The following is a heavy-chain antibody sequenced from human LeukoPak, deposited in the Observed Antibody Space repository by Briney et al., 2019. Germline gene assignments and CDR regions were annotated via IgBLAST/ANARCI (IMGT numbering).Heavy chain of an antibody. V-gene: IGHV3-48*03. CDR3: ARESGFRGDAFDI. CDR2: ISTSGSTI. CDR1: GFTFSSYE. D-gene: IGHD3-10*01. Sequence: QAGGSLRLSCAASGFTFSSYEMNWVRQAPGKGLEWVSYISTSGSTIYYADSVKGRFIISRDNAKNPLYLQMNSLRAEDTAVYYCARESGFRGDAFDIWGQGTVVTVSS. J-gene: IGHJ3*02.